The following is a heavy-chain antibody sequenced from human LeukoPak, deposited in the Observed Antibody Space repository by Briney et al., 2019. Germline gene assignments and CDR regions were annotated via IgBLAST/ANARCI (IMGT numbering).Heavy chain of an antibody. CDR1: GFTFSSYA. CDR2: ISGSSSTI. J-gene: IGHJ4*02. Sequence: GGSLRLSCAASGFTFSSYAMSWVRQAPGKGLEWVSAISGSSSTIYYADSVKGRFTISRDNAKNSLYLQMNTLRAEDTAVYYCARAPPYESSGLLDYWGQGTLVTVSS. V-gene: IGHV3-21*04. CDR3: ARAPPYESSGLLDY. D-gene: IGHD3-22*01.